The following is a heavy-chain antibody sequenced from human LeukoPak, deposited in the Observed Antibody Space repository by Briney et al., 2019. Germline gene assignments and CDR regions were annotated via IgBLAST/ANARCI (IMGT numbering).Heavy chain of an antibody. CDR3: AREAFDSSSWYAGYYYYMDV. Sequence: SQTLSLTCTVSGGSISSGSYYWSWIRQPAGKGLEWIGRIYTSGSTNYNPSLKSRVTISVDTSKNQSSLKLSSVTAADTAVYYCAREAFDSSSWYAGYYYYMDVWAKGPRSPSP. CDR2: IYTSGST. V-gene: IGHV4-61*02. D-gene: IGHD6-13*01. CDR1: GGSISSGSYY. J-gene: IGHJ6*03.